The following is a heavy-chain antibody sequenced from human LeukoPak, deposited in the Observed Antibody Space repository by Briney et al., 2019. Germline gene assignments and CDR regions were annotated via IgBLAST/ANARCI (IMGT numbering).Heavy chain of an antibody. CDR3: AKADYYGSGSYAEY. D-gene: IGHD3-10*01. CDR1: GFTFSSYG. V-gene: IGHV3-30*18. Sequence: GRSLRLSCAASGFTFSSYGMHWVRQAPGKGLEWVAVISYDGSNKYYADSVKGRFTISRDNSKNTLYLQMNSLRAEDTAVYYCAKADYYGSGSYAEYWGQGTLVTVSS. CDR2: ISYDGSNK. J-gene: IGHJ4*02.